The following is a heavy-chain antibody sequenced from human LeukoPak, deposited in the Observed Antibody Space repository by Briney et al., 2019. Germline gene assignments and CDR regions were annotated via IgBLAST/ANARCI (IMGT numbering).Heavy chain of an antibody. CDR3: ARDCDAAAAFDGMDV. CDR2: ISAYNGNT. CDR1: GYTFTSYG. Sequence: ASVKVSCKASGYTFTSYGISWVRQAPGQGLEWMGWISAYNGNTNYAQKLQGRVTMTTDTPTSTAYMELRSLRSDDTAVYYCARDCDAAAAFDGMDVWGQGTTVTVSS. V-gene: IGHV1-18*01. J-gene: IGHJ6*02. D-gene: IGHD6-13*01.